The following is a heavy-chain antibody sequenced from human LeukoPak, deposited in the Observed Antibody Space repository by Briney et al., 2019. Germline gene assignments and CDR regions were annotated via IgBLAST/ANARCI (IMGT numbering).Heavy chain of an antibody. CDR1: GGSISSYY. J-gene: IGHJ5*02. CDR2: IYTSGGS. Sequence: SETLSLTCTVSGGSISSYYWSWIRQPAGKGLEWIGRIYTSGGSNYNPSLKSRVTMSVDTSKNQFSLRMSSVTAADTAVYYCARNLHFAVGSNWFDPWGQGTLVTVSS. V-gene: IGHV4-4*07. D-gene: IGHD3-3*01. CDR3: ARNLHFAVGSNWFDP.